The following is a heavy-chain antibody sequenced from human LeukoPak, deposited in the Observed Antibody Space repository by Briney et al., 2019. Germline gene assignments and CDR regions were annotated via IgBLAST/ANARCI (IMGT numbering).Heavy chain of an antibody. CDR3: ARRVGTMVRGVIITYNFDY. Sequence: AETLSLTCAVYGGSFSGYYWSWVRQPPGKGLEWFGDINHSGSTNYTPSLKSRVTISVDTSKSQFSLKLSSVTAAGTAVYYCARRVGTMVRGVIITYNFDYWGQGTLVTVSS. D-gene: IGHD3-10*01. J-gene: IGHJ4*02. CDR2: INHSGST. CDR1: GGSFSGYY. V-gene: IGHV4-34*01.